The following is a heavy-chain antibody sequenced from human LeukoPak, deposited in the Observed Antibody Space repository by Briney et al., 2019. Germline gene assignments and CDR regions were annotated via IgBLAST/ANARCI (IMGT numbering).Heavy chain of an antibody. CDR1: GYTFTSYG. J-gene: IGHJ4*02. V-gene: IGHV1-18*01. Sequence: ASMKVSCKASGYTFTSYGISWVRQAPGQGLEWMGWISAYNGNTNYAQKLQGRVTITADESTSTAYMELSSLRSEDTAVYYCARGGEMATILVFFDYWGQGTLVTVSS. CDR3: ARGGEMATILVFFDY. CDR2: ISAYNGNT. D-gene: IGHD5-24*01.